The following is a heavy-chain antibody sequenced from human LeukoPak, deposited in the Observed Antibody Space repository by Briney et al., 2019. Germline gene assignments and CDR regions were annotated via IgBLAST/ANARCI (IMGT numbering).Heavy chain of an antibody. CDR2: IHHSGNT. D-gene: IGHD6-19*01. Sequence: SETLSLTCSVSGDSISSSGYYWDWIRQPPGKGLEWIGSIHHSGNTNYNPSLKSRVTISVDTSKNQFSLKLSSVTAADTAVYYCARSEQWCFDYWGQGTLVTVSS. J-gene: IGHJ4*02. CDR3: ARSEQWCFDY. V-gene: IGHV4-39*07. CDR1: GDSISSSGYY.